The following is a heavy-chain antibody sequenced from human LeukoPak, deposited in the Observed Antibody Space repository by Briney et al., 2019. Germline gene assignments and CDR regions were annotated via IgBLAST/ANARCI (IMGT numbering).Heavy chain of an antibody. J-gene: IGHJ4*02. CDR1: GFTFSDHY. CDR3: AKGFPTFDY. Sequence: PGGSLRLSCAASGFTFSDHYADWVRQAPGKGLEWVSGVSGADGTTYYADSVKGRFTISRDNSKSTLYLQMNSLRTEDTAVYYCAKGFPTFDYWGQGTLVTVS. V-gene: IGHV3-23*01. CDR2: VSGADGTT.